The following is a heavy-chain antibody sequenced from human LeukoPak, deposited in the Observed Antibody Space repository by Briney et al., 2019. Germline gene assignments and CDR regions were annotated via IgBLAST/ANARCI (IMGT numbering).Heavy chain of an antibody. D-gene: IGHD1-14*01. Sequence: PSETLSLTCTVSGGSISSSSYYWGWIRQPPGKGLEWIGTIYYSGSTYYNPSLKSRVTISVDTSKNQFSLKLTSVTAADTAVYYCARGLPDGTPTFDYWGQGTLVTVSS. CDR2: IYYSGST. J-gene: IGHJ4*02. CDR1: GGSISSSSYY. CDR3: ARGLPDGTPTFDY. V-gene: IGHV4-39*07.